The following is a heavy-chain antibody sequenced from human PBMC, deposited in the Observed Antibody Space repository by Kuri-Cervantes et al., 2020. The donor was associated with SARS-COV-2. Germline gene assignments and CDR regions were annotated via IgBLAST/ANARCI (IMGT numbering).Heavy chain of an antibody. CDR3: ARTDFWSGYYVDY. J-gene: IGHJ4*02. Sequence: GSLRLSWAASGFTFSSYAMHWVRQAPGKGLEWVAVISYDGSNKYSADSVKGRFTISRDNSKSTLYLQMNSLRAEDTAVYYCARTDFWSGYYVDYWGQGTLVTVSS. D-gene: IGHD3-3*01. V-gene: IGHV3-30-3*01. CDR2: ISYDGSNK. CDR1: GFTFSSYA.